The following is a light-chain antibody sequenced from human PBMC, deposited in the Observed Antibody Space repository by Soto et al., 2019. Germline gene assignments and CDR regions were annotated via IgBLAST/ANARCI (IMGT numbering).Light chain of an antibody. CDR2: GSS. CDR1: QSVSSN. Sequence: EIVMTQSPAILSVSPGERATLSCRASQSVSSNLAWYQQKPGQAPRLLIYGSSTRATDIPARFSGSGSGTEFTLTISSLQSEDFGVYYCQQYNNWPALSFGGGTKVEIK. V-gene: IGKV3-15*01. J-gene: IGKJ4*01. CDR3: QQYNNWPALS.